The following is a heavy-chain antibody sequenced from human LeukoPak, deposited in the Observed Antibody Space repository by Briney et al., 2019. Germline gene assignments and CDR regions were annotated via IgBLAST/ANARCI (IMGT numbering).Heavy chain of an antibody. Sequence: SETLSLTCAVYGGSFSAYYWSWVRQTPGKGLEWIAEINHSGITNYNPSLKSRVTISVDTSRNQFSLKLSSVTAADSAVCYCARDPDTYGYFDYWGQGTLVTVSS. CDR3: ARDPDTYGYFDY. CDR1: GGSFSAYY. CDR2: INHSGIT. D-gene: IGHD5-18*01. J-gene: IGHJ4*02. V-gene: IGHV4-34*01.